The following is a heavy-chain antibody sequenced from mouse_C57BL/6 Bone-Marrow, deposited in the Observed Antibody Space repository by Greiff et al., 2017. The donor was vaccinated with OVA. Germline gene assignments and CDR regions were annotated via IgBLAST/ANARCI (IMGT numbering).Heavy chain of an antibody. V-gene: IGHV1-50*01. CDR3: AREGVGSSQYYVDY. J-gene: IGHJ2*01. D-gene: IGHD1-1*01. Sequence: QVQLQQPGAELVKPGASVKLSCKASGYTFTSYWMQWVKQRPGQGLEWIGEIDPSDSYTNYNQKFKGKATLTVDTSSSTAYMQLSSLTSEDSAVYYCAREGVGSSQYYVDYWGQGTTLTVSS. CDR1: GYTFTSYW. CDR2: IDPSDSYT.